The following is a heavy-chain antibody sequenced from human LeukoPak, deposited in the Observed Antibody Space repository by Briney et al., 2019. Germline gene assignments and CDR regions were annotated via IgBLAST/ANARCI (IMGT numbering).Heavy chain of an antibody. D-gene: IGHD6-13*01. CDR1: GYTFTGYY. Sequence: ASVKVSCKASGYTFTGYYMHWVRQAPGQGLEGMGRINPNSGGTNYAQKFQGRVTMTRDTSISTAYMELSRLRSDDTAVYYCARTSSSWYQTDYYYYYYMDVWGKGTTVTVSS. CDR2: INPNSGGT. V-gene: IGHV1-2*06. CDR3: ARTSSSWYQTDYYYYYYMDV. J-gene: IGHJ6*03.